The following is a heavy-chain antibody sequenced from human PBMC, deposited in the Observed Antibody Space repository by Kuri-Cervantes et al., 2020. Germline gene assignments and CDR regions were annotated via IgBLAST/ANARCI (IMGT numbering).Heavy chain of an antibody. Sequence: GSLRLSCTVSGGSISSSSYYWGWIRQPPGKGLEWIGSIYYSGSTYYNPSLKSRVTISVDTSKNQFSLKLSSVTAADTAVYYCARDSYYDFWSGYYYYYMDVWGKGTTVTVSS. CDR2: IYYSGST. V-gene: IGHV4-39*07. D-gene: IGHD3-3*01. CDR3: ARDSYYDFWSGYYYYYMDV. J-gene: IGHJ6*03. CDR1: GGSISSSSYY.